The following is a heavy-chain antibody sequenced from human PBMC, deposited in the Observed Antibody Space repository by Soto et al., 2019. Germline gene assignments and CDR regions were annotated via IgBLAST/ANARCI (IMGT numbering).Heavy chain of an antibody. J-gene: IGHJ4*02. Sequence: EVQLVESGGGLVQPGGSLRLSCAASGFTFSSYSMNWVRQAPGKGLEWVSYISSSSSTIYYADSVKGRFTISRDNAKNSLYLQMNSLRAEDTAVYYCASSVGATTFDYWGQGTLVTVSS. D-gene: IGHD1-26*01. CDR1: GFTFSSYS. CDR2: ISSSSSTI. CDR3: ASSVGATTFDY. V-gene: IGHV3-48*01.